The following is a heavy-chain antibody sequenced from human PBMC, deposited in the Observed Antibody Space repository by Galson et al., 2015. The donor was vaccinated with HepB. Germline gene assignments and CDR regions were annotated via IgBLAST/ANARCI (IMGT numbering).Heavy chain of an antibody. CDR3: ARNPASYDYYNMDV. D-gene: IGHD6-25*01. V-gene: IGHV3-48*01. Sequence: SLRLSCAVSGFSFTSHSMNWVRQAPGKGLEWVSYISGGGTKYYADSVKGRFTISRDNAKKSMYLHMSSLRAEDTAIYYCARNPASYDYYNMDVWGQGTTVTVSS. CDR2: ISGGGTK. J-gene: IGHJ6*02. CDR1: GFSFTSHS.